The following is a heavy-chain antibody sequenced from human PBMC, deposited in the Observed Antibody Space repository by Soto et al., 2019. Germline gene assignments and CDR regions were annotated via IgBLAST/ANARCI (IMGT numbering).Heavy chain of an antibody. CDR1: GFTFSSYE. Sequence: PGGSLRLSCAASGFTFSSYEMNWVRQAPGKGLEWVSYISSSGSTIYYADSVKGRFTISRDNAKNSLYLQMNSLRAEDTAVYYCARTDYYDSSGYYYSWFDPWGQGTLVTGSS. V-gene: IGHV3-48*03. J-gene: IGHJ5*02. D-gene: IGHD3-22*01. CDR3: ARTDYYDSSGYYYSWFDP. CDR2: ISSSGSTI.